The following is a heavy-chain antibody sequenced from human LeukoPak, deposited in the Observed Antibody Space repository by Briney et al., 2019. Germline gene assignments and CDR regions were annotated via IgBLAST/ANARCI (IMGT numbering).Heavy chain of an antibody. CDR3: ASDLERPGY. J-gene: IGHJ4*02. D-gene: IGHD1-1*01. CDR1: GFTFSDYY. V-gene: IGHV3-11*06. Sequence: GGSLRLSCAASGFTFSDYYMSWIRQAPGNGLEWVSSISSSSYIYYADSVKGRFTISRDNAKNSLYLQMNSLRAEDTAVYYCASDLERPGYWGQGTLVTVSS. CDR2: ISSSSYI.